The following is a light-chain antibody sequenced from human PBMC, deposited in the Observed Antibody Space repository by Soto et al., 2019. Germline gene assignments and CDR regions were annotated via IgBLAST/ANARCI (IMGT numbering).Light chain of an antibody. CDR3: AAWDDSLSVFYV. J-gene: IGLJ1*01. CDR1: SSNIGSNY. V-gene: IGLV1-47*01. CDR2: RNN. Sequence: QSVLTQPPSASGTPGQRVTISCSGSSSNIGSNYVYWYQQLPGMAPKLLIYRNNQRPSGVPDRFSGSKSGTSASLAISGLRSEDEADYYCAAWDDSLSVFYVFGTGTKLTVL.